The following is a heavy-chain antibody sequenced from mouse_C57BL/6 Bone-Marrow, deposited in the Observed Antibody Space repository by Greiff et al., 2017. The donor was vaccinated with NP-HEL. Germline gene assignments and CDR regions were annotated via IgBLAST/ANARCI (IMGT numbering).Heavy chain of an antibody. CDR1: GYSITSGYY. Sequence: DVKLVESGPGLVKPSQSLSLTCSVTGYSITSGYYWNWIRQFPGNKLEWMGYISYDGSNNYNPSLKNRISITRDTSKNQFFLKLNSVTTEDTATYYCARGQGGYFDYWGQGTTLTVSS. V-gene: IGHV3-6*01. CDR2: ISYDGSN. CDR3: ARGQGGYFDY. J-gene: IGHJ2*01. D-gene: IGHD3-3*01.